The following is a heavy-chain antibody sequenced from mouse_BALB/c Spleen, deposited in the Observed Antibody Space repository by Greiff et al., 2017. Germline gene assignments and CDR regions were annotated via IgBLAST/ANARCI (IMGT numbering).Heavy chain of an antibody. Sequence: VQLKESGGDLVKPGGSLKLSCAASGFTFSSYGMSWVRQTPDKRLEWVATISSGGSYTYYPDSVKGRFTISRDKAKNTLYLQMSSLKSEDTAMYYCARQRGNYDYAMDYWGQGTSVTVSS. D-gene: IGHD2-1*01. CDR1: GFTFSSYG. J-gene: IGHJ4*01. CDR3: ARQRGNYDYAMDY. CDR2: ISSGGSYT. V-gene: IGHV5-6*01.